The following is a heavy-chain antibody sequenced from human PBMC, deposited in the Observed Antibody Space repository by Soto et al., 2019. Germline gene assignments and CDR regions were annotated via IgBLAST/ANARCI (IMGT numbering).Heavy chain of an antibody. CDR2: ISTNGGST. Sequence: PGGSLRLSCSASGFTFSIYAMHWVRQAPGKGLEYVSSISTNGGSTDYADSVKGRFTISRDNSKNTVYLQMSSLRVEDTAVYYCVKDRVVGATTPDYFDYWGQGTLVTVSS. J-gene: IGHJ4*02. D-gene: IGHD1-26*01. CDR3: VKDRVVGATTPDYFDY. V-gene: IGHV3-64D*06. CDR1: GFTFSIYA.